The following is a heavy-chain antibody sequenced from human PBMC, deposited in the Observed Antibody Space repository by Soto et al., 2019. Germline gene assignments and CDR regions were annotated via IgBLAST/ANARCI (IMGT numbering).Heavy chain of an antibody. V-gene: IGHV1-69*06. D-gene: IGHD3-10*01. CDR2: IIPVTETP. Sequence: QVQLVQSGAEVKKPGSSVRVSCKVSGGTFISHAINWLRQAPGQGLEWMGVIIPVTETPNNAEKFQGRVTITADKGTATVYMELSSLTFDDTAVYLCARGNKGPGHYGPGSQGWYGPWGQGTLVTVAS. CDR3: ARGNKGPGHYGPGSQGWYGP. J-gene: IGHJ5*02. CDR1: GGTFISHA.